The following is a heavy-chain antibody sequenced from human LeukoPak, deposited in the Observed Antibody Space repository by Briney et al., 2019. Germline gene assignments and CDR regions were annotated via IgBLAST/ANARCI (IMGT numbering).Heavy chain of an antibody. CDR1: GFTFSSYG. CDR2: DGSIK. D-gene: IGHD4-11*01. CDR3: AKEGRPPGTDNYSNWLFDDY. Sequence: PGGSLRLSCAASGFTFSSYGMHWVRQAPGKGLEWVAFDGSIKYYAESVKGRFTISRDNSKNTLYVRMNSLRDEDTAVYYCAKEGRPPGTDNYSNWLFDDYWGQGTLVTVSS. V-gene: IGHV3-30*02. J-gene: IGHJ4*02.